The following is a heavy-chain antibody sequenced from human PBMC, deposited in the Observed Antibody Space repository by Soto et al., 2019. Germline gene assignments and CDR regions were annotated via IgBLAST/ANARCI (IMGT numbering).Heavy chain of an antibody. CDR3: ARDFEY. CDR1: GFTFSTFW. Sequence: EVQLVESGGGLVQPGGSLRLSCEASGFTFSTFWMHWVRQAPGKGLVWVSRINNDGSSTNYADSVEGRVTISRDNAKNTLYLQLNSLRPEDTAVYYCARDFEYWGQGTLVTVSS. V-gene: IGHV3-74*01. J-gene: IGHJ4*02. CDR2: INNDGSST.